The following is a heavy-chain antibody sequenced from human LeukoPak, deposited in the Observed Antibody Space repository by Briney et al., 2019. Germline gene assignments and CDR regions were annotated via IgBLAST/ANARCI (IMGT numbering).Heavy chain of an antibody. CDR2: FTGSGDTT. D-gene: IGHD3-10*01. Sequence: GGSLRLSCAASGFTFSSYAMSWVRQAPGKGLEWVSTFTGSGDTTYYADSVKGRFTISRDNSKKKLYLQMNSLRPEDTAIYYCATDMVREYDYWGQGTLVTVSS. CDR3: ATDMVREYDY. CDR1: GFTFSSYA. V-gene: IGHV3-23*01. J-gene: IGHJ1*01.